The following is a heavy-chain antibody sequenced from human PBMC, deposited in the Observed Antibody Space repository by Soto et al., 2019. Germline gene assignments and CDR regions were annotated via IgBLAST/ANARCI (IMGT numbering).Heavy chain of an antibody. CDR3: ATLTTYYYYGMDV. Sequence: LRLSCAAPGFTFSSYSMNWVRQAPGKGLEWVSYISSSSSTIYYADSVKGRFTISRDNAKNSLYLQMNSLRDEDTAVYYCATLTTYYYYGMDVWGQGTTVTVSS. J-gene: IGHJ6*02. CDR2: ISSSSSTI. V-gene: IGHV3-48*02. CDR1: GFTFSSYS. D-gene: IGHD4-17*01.